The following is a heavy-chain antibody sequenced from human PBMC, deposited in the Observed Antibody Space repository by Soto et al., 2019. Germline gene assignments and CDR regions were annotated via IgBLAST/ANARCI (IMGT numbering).Heavy chain of an antibody. Sequence: EVQLLESGGGLVQPGGSLRLSCAASGFTFSSYAMSWVRQAPGKGLEWVSAISGSGGSTYYEDYVKGRVTIARDNSKHTRYLQMNSLRAEDTALYYCAEAIYGPDYWGQGTLVTVSS. CDR2: ISGSGGST. D-gene: IGHD4-17*01. V-gene: IGHV3-23*01. CDR1: GFTFSSYA. CDR3: AEAIYGPDY. J-gene: IGHJ4*02.